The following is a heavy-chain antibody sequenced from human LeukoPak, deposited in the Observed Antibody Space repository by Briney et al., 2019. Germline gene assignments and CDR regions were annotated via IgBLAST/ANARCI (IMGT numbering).Heavy chain of an antibody. D-gene: IGHD2-2*01. Sequence: PSQTLYLTCTVSGGSISSGDYYWSWIRQPPEKGVEWIGYIYYSGSTNYNPSLKRRVTISVDTSKNQFSLKLSSVTAADTAVYYCARRGTSHSQNWFDPWGQGTLVTVSS. CDR3: ARRGTSHSQNWFDP. J-gene: IGHJ5*02. CDR1: GGSISSGDYY. V-gene: IGHV4-61*08. CDR2: IYYSGST.